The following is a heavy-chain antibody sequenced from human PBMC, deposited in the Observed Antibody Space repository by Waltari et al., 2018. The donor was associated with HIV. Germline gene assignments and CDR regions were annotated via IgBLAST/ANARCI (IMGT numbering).Heavy chain of an antibody. D-gene: IGHD2-21*01. CDR1: GGSIYGYY. CDR3: ARYRVCGENCADGFDL. V-gene: IGHV4-59*01. Sequence: QVQLQESGPGLVKPSETLSLTCTVSGGSIYGYYWGWLRQPPENGLEWIAYIHYTGFTEDHPSLESRLSISLDTSKNHLSLKLRSVTAADTAVYYCARYRVCGENCADGFDLWGQGTLVTVSS. J-gene: IGHJ3*01. CDR2: IHYTGFT.